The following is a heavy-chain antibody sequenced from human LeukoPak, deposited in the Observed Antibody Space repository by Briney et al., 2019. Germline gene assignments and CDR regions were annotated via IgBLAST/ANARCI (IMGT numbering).Heavy chain of an antibody. CDR3: AKGVYYYYYYMDV. CDR2: IIPIFGTA. CDR1: GGTFSSYA. D-gene: IGHD3-16*01. Sequence: ASVKVSCKASGGTFSSYAISWVRQAPGQGLKWMGGIIPIFGTANYAQKFQGRVTITADESTSTAYMELSSLRSEDTAVYYCAKGVYYYYYYMDVWGKGTTVTVSS. V-gene: IGHV1-69*13. J-gene: IGHJ6*03.